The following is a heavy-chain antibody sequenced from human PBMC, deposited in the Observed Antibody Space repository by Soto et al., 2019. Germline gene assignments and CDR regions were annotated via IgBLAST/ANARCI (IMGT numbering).Heavy chain of an antibody. Sequence: GGSLRLSCATSGFTFSNYWMTWVRQAPGKGLEWLANIKQDGSQTYYMDSVKGRFTVSRDNAKNSVYLQMNSLRAEHTAVYYCARIGYSSSSNDFWGQGTLVTVSS. CDR3: ARIGYSSSSNDF. J-gene: IGHJ4*02. D-gene: IGHD6-6*01. CDR1: GFTFSNYW. V-gene: IGHV3-7*05. CDR2: IKQDGSQT.